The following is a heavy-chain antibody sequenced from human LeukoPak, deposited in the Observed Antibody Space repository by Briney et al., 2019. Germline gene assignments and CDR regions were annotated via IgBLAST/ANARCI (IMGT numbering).Heavy chain of an antibody. J-gene: IGHJ4*02. CDR3: ARGPIRIAAAGAYFDY. D-gene: IGHD6-13*01. Sequence: SETLSLTCAVYGGSFSGYYWSWIRQPPGKGLEWIGEINHSGSTNYNPSLKSRVTISVDTSKNQFSLKLSSVTAADTAVYYCARGPIRIAAAGAYFDYWGQGTLVTVSS. V-gene: IGHV4-34*01. CDR2: INHSGST. CDR1: GGSFSGYY.